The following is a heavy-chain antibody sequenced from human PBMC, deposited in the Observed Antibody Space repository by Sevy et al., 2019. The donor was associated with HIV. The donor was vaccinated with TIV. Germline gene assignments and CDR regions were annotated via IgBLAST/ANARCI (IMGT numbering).Heavy chain of an antibody. CDR1: GFILGYYA. CDR3: ARDFYEFGDRSGLDY. Sequence: GGSLRLSCTASGFILGYYAMHWVRQAPGKGLEWVAVSSYDGGNIYYADSVQGRFTVSRDNSKNTLYLQMNSLRPEDTAMYYCARDFYEFGDRSGLDYWGQGVLVTVSS. D-gene: IGHD6-19*01. CDR2: SSYDGGNI. J-gene: IGHJ4*02. V-gene: IGHV3-30-3*01.